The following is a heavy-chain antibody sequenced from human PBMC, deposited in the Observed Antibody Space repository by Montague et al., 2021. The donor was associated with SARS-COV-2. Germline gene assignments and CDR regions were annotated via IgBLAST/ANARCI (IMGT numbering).Heavy chain of an antibody. J-gene: IGHJ5*02. CDR1: GGSVSDYY. D-gene: IGHD3-22*01. V-gene: IGHV4-34*01. CDR2: INHSGST. CDR3: ARGPRITMIVVVITDIWFDP. Sequence: SETLSLTCAVDGGSVSDYYWSWIRQPPGKGLEWIGEINHSGSTNYNPSPKSRVTTSVDTSKNQFSLKLTSVTAADTAVYYCARGPRITMIVVVITDIWFDPWGQGTLVTVSS.